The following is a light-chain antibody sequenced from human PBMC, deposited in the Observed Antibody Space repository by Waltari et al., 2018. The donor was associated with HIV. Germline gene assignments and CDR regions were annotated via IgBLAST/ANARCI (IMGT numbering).Light chain of an antibody. CDR3: QQYYDWPLT. CDR2: GES. J-gene: IGKJ4*01. CDR1: PRVYSN. Sequence: EIVMTQSPVTLSVSPGERATLSCRASPRVYSNLAWYQQKPGQAPRLVIYGESTRATGIPARFSGSGSGTEFTLTISSLQSEDFALYYCQQYYDWPLTFGGGTKVEIK. V-gene: IGKV3-15*01.